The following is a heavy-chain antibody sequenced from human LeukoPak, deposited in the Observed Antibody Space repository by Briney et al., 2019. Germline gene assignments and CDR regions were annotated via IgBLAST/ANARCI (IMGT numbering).Heavy chain of an antibody. CDR1: GFTVSSNY. CDR3: ARDDSGYDASQNDY. Sequence: PGGSVRLSCAASGFTVSSNYMSWVRQAPGKGLEWVSVIYSGGSIYYADSVKGRFTISRDNSKNTLYLQMNSLRAEDTAVYYCARDDSGYDASQNDYWGQGTLVTVSS. D-gene: IGHD5-12*01. V-gene: IGHV3-66*02. CDR2: IYSGGSI. J-gene: IGHJ4*02.